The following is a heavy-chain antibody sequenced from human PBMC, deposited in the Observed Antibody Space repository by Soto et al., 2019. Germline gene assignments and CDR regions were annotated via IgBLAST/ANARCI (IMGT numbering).Heavy chain of an antibody. CDR3: ARDLGLLKSMFDY. Sequence: GGSLRLSCLASGFSFNSFNMNWIRRAPGRGLEWVASISVSGDNIYYGDSMQGRFTISRDNSKRSVFLDLNSLRVEDTAVYYCARDLGLLKSMFDYWGQGTLVTVSS. CDR1: GFSFNSFN. D-gene: IGHD2-8*01. V-gene: IGHV3-21*01. J-gene: IGHJ4*02. CDR2: ISVSGDNI.